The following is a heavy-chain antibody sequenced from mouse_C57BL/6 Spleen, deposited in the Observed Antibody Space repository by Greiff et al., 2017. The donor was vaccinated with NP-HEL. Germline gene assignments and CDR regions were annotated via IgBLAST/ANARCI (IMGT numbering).Heavy chain of an antibody. CDR2: IYPGDGDT. CDR1: GYAFSSSW. V-gene: IGHV1-82*01. CDR3: ARRQLRLLFAY. Sequence: VQLQQSGPELVKPGASVKISCKASGYAFSSSWMNWVKQRPGKGLEWIGRIYPGDGDTNYNGKFKGKATLTADKSSSTAYMQLSSLTSEDSAVDFCARRQLRLLFAYWGQGTLVTVSA. J-gene: IGHJ3*01. D-gene: IGHD3-2*02.